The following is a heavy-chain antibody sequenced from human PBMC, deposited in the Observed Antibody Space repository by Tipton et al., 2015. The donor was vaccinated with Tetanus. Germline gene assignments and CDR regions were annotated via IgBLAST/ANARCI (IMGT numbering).Heavy chain of an antibody. V-gene: IGHV3-30-3*01. CDR3: ARADSSGYTPDAFDI. CDR1: GFTFSSYA. D-gene: IGHD3-22*01. CDR2: ISYDGSNK. Sequence: SLRLSCAASGFTFSSYAMHWVRQAPGKGLEWVAVISYDGSNKYYADSVKGRFTISRDNSKNTLYLQMNSLRAEDTAVYYCARADSSGYTPDAFDIWGQGTMVTVSS. J-gene: IGHJ3*02.